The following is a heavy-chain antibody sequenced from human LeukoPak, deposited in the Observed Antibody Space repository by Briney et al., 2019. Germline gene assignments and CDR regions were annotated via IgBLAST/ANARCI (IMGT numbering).Heavy chain of an antibody. CDR3: ARDIGVVPAARRFDP. CDR1: GGPISSYY. J-gene: IGHJ5*02. D-gene: IGHD2-2*01. CDR2: IYTSGST. Sequence: SETLSLTCTVSGGPISSYYWSWIRQPAGKGLERIGRIYTSGSTNYNPSLKSRVTMSVDTSKNQFSLKLSSVTAADTAVYYCARDIGVVPAARRFDPWGQGTLVTVSS. V-gene: IGHV4-4*07.